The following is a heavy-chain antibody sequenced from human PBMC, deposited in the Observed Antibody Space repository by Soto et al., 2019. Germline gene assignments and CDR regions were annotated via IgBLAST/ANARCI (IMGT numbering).Heavy chain of an antibody. V-gene: IGHV4-31*03. CDR2: IYYSGST. CDR1: GGSISSGGYY. Sequence: LSLTCTVSGGSISSGGYYWSWIRQHPGKGLEWIGYIYYSGSTYYNPSLKSRVTISVDTSKNQFSLKLSSVTAADTAVYYCARGLGIVATIGLDPWGQGTLVTVSS. J-gene: IGHJ5*02. D-gene: IGHD5-12*01. CDR3: ARGLGIVATIGLDP.